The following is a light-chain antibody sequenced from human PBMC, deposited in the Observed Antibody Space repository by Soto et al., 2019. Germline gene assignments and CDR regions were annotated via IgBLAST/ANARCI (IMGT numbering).Light chain of an antibody. J-gene: IGKJ2*01. Sequence: DVAMTQSPLSLPVTLGQPASISCRSSQSLVYSDGNTYLSWFQQRPGQSPRRLLYMVSTRDSGVPDRFTGSGSCSDFTLRISRVEAEDVGVYYCMHGSPSMYTCGQGTKLEI. CDR2: MVS. V-gene: IGKV2-30*01. CDR1: QSLVYSDGNTY. CDR3: MHGSPSMYT.